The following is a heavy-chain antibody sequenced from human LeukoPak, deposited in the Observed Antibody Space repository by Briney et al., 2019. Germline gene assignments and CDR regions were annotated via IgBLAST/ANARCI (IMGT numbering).Heavy chain of an antibody. J-gene: IGHJ6*03. V-gene: IGHV1-8*01. D-gene: IGHD6-13*01. CDR1: GYTFTSYD. CDR2: MNPNSGNT. Sequence: GASVKVSCKASGYTFTSYDINWVRQATGQGLEWMGWMNPNSGNTGYAQKFQGRVTMTRNTSISTAYMELSSLRSEDTAVYYCARGPNPTSSSWYARYYYYYMDVWGKGTTVTVSS. CDR3: ARGPNPTSSSWYARYYYYYMDV.